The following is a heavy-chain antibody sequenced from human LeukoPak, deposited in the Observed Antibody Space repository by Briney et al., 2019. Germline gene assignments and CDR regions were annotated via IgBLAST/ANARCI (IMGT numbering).Heavy chain of an antibody. Sequence: ASVKVSCKASGYTFTSYDINWVRQATGQGLEWMGWMNPNSGNTGYAQKFQGRVTMTRNTSISTAYMELSSLRSEDTAVYCCARDCSGGSCYNWFDPWGQGTLVTVSS. J-gene: IGHJ5*02. D-gene: IGHD2-15*01. V-gene: IGHV1-8*01. CDR2: MNPNSGNT. CDR3: ARDCSGGSCYNWFDP. CDR1: GYTFTSYD.